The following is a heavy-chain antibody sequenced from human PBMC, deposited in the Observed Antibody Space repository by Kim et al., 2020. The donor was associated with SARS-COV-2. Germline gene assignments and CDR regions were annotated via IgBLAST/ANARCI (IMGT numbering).Heavy chain of an antibody. CDR2: ISGSGGST. CDR1: GFTFSSYA. CDR3: AKTFYYYDSSGYTTAGGFDY. V-gene: IGHV3-23*01. D-gene: IGHD3-22*01. J-gene: IGHJ4*02. Sequence: GGSLRLSCAASGFTFSSYAMSWVRQAPGKGLEWVSAISGSGGSTYYADSVKGRFTISRDNSKNTLYLQMNSLRAEDTAVYYCAKTFYYYDSSGYTTAGGFDYWGQGTLVTVSS.